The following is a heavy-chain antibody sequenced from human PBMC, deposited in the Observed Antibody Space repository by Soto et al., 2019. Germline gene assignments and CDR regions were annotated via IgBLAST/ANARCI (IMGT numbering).Heavy chain of an antibody. CDR2: ISSSSSYI. V-gene: IGHV3-21*01. CDR1: GFTFSSYS. CDR3: APDPGVIAAAGYYFDS. J-gene: IGHJ4*02. Sequence: PGGSLRLSCAASGFTFSSYSMNCVRQAPGKGLEWVSSISSSSSYIYYADSVKGRFTISRDNAKNSLYLQMNSLRAEDTAVYYCAPDPGVIAAAGYYFDSWGQGTLVTVSS. D-gene: IGHD6-13*01.